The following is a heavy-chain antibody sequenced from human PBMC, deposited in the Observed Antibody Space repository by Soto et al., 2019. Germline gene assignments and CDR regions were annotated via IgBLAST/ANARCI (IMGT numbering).Heavy chain of an antibody. CDR1: GGSISSGGYY. J-gene: IGHJ4*02. V-gene: IGHV4-31*03. Sequence: SETLSLTCTVSGGSISSGGYYWSWIRQHPGKGLEWIGYIYYSGSTYYNPSLKSRVTISVDTSKNQFSLKLSSVTAADTAVYYCATSNIVVVPAALTFDYWGQGTLVTVSS. D-gene: IGHD2-2*01. CDR3: ATSNIVVVPAALTFDY. CDR2: IYYSGST.